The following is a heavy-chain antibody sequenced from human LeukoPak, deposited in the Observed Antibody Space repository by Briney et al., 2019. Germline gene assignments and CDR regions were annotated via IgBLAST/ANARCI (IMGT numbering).Heavy chain of an antibody. CDR3: ATDFYDST. D-gene: IGHD3-22*01. J-gene: IGHJ5*02. CDR2: IRSNSDGGTI. Sequence: GGSLRLSCAMSGFTFSNAWMNWVRQAPGKGLEWVGRIRSNSDGGTIDYAAPVKGRFTLSRDDSKTTLYLQMNSLQTEDTAVYYCATDFYDSTWGQGTLVTVSS. V-gene: IGHV3-15*07. CDR1: GFTFSNAW.